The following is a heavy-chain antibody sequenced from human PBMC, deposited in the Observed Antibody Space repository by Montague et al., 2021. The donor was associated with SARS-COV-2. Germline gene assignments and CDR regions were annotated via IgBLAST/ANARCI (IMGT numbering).Heavy chain of an antibody. CDR3: ARRGGGEVFARFMYWYFDV. Sequence: SETLSLTYSVSGGSINNYYWGWVRQPPGKGLEWTGYIYYSGSVTTSYNPSLKSRVSISVDTSQNQLSLKLTSVTAAATAVYYCARRGGGEVFARFMYWYFDVWSRGSLVTVS. V-gene: IGHV4-59*13. J-gene: IGHJ2*01. D-gene: IGHD2-21*01. CDR2: IYYSGSVTT. CDR1: GGSINNYY.